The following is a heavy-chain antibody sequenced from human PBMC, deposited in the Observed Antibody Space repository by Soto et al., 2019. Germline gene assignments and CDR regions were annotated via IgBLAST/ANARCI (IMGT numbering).Heavy chain of an antibody. CDR3: ARRYDSSGYYYHQIAEYFQH. D-gene: IGHD3-22*01. CDR1: GFTFSSYA. Sequence: GGSLRLSCAASGFTFSSYAMSWVRQAPGKGLEWVSAISGSGGSTYYADSVKGRFTISRDNSKNTLYLQMNSLRAEDTAVYYCARRYDSSGYYYHQIAEYFQHWGQGTLVTVSS. J-gene: IGHJ1*01. CDR2: ISGSGGST. V-gene: IGHV3-23*01.